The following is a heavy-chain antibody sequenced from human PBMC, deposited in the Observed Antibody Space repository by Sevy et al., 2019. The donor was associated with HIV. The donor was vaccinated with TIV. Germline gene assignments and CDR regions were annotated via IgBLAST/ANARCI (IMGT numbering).Heavy chain of an antibody. CDR1: GFTFSSYA. V-gene: IGHV3-30*04. J-gene: IGHJ6*02. Sequence: LSLTCAASGFTFSSYAMHWVRQAPGKGLEWVAVFSYDGSNKYYADSVKGRFTISRDNSKNTLYLQMNSLRAEDTAVYYCARDWGGYCINTNCRPSYGMDVWGQGTTVTVSS. CDR2: FSYDGSNK. D-gene: IGHD2-2*01. CDR3: ARDWGGYCINTNCRPSYGMDV.